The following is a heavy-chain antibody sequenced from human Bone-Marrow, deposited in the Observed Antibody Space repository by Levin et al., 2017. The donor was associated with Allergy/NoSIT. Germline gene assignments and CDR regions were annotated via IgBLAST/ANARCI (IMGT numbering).Heavy chain of an antibody. V-gene: IGHV3-7*01. CDR3: ARASARGLNGFDY. CDR2: IKQDGSEK. J-gene: IGHJ4*02. D-gene: IGHD2-8*01. Sequence: GESLKISCAASGFTFSSYWMSWVRQAPGKGLEWAANIKQDGSEKYYVDSVKGRFTISRDNAKNSLYLQMNSLRAEDTAVYYCARASARGLNGFDYWGQGTLVTVSS. CDR1: GFTFSSYW.